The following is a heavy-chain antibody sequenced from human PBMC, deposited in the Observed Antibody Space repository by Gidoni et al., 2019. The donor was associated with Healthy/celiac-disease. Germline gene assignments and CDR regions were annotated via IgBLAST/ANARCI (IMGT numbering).Heavy chain of an antibody. CDR2: IVSSGSTI. V-gene: IGHV3-48*03. CDR1: GLTFSSYE. Sequence: EVQLLESGGGLVQPGGSLRLSCAASGLTFSSYEMNWVRQAPGKGLDGVSYIVSSGSTIYYADSVKGRFTISRDNAKNSLCLQMNGLRAEDTAVYYCARGRGVVPAAPAWFDPWGQGTLVTVSS. CDR3: ARGRGVVPAAPAWFDP. D-gene: IGHD2-2*01. J-gene: IGHJ5*02.